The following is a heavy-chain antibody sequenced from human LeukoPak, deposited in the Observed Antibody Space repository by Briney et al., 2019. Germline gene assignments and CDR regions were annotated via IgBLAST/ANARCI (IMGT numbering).Heavy chain of an antibody. J-gene: IGHJ4*02. D-gene: IGHD2-2*01. CDR2: IYSGGST. Sequence: PGGSLRLSCAASGFTVSSNYMSWVRQAPGKGLEWVSVIYSGGSTYYADSVKGRFTISRDNSKNTLYLQLNSLRAEDTAVYYCARDGPSQDIVVVPARRHYFDYWGQGTLVTVSS. CDR1: GFTVSSNY. V-gene: IGHV3-66*01. CDR3: ARDGPSQDIVVVPARRHYFDY.